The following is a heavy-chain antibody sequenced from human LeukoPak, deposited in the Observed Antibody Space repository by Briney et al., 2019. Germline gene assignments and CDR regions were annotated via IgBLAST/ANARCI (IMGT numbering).Heavy chain of an antibody. J-gene: IGHJ4*02. D-gene: IGHD3-22*01. V-gene: IGHV3-33*01. CDR2: IWYDGSNK. CDR1: GFTFSSYG. CDR3: ARDTDSSGLGDY. Sequence: GGSLRLSCAASGFTFSSYGMRWVRQAPGKGLEWVAVIWYDGSNKYYADSVKGRFTISRDTSKNTLFQQKNSMRDEETAVYYAARDTDSSGLGDYWGQGTLVTVSS.